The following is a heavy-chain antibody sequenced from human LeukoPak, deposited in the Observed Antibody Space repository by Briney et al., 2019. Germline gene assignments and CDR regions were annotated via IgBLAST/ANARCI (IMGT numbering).Heavy chain of an antibody. CDR2: ISSSSSYI. J-gene: IGHJ4*02. V-gene: IGHV3-21*01. Sequence: GGSLRLSCAASGFTVSSYSMDWVRQAPGKGLEWVSSISSSSSYIYYADSVKGRFTISRDNAKNSLYLQMNSLRAEDTAVYYCARGLEMATIPYYFDYWGQGTLVTVSS. CDR3: ARGLEMATIPYYFDY. D-gene: IGHD5-24*01. CDR1: GFTVSSYS.